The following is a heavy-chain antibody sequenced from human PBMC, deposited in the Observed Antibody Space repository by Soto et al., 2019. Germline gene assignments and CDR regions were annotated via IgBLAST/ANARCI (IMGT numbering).Heavy chain of an antibody. CDR1: GGSISSGRHH. Sequence: QLQLQESGPGLVKPSETLSLTCTVSGGSISSGRHHWRWIRQPPGKGLEWIGSIYYSGSTYYNPSLTRRVTISLDTPKNQFSLNLNSVTAADTAVYYCATTGGYWGQGILVTVSS. CDR2: IYYSGST. J-gene: IGHJ4*02. CDR3: ATTGGY. V-gene: IGHV4-39*01. D-gene: IGHD1-1*01.